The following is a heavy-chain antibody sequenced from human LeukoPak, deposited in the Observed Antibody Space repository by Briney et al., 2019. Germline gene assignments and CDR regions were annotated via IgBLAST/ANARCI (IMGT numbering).Heavy chain of an antibody. Sequence: PGGSPRLSCTVSGFTVSSNSMSWVRQAPGKGLEWVSFIYSDNTHYSDSVKGRFTISRDNSKNTLYLQMNGLRAEDTAVYYCARRAGAYSHPYDYWGQGTLVTVSS. J-gene: IGHJ4*02. CDR3: ARRAGAYSHPYDY. CDR2: IYSDNT. D-gene: IGHD4/OR15-4a*01. CDR1: GFTVSSNS. V-gene: IGHV3-53*01.